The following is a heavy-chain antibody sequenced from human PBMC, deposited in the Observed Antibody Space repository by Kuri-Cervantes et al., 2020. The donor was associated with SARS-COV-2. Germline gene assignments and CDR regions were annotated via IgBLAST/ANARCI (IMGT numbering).Heavy chain of an antibody. J-gene: IGHJ3*02. Sequence: GSLRLSCAVSGGSISTYYWTWIRQSPGKGLEWIGHISHSGATIYNPSLKSRVTISLARAESLHFSFALSLNSVTAADTAVYYCARHIPYYDFWSGYYDAFDIWGQGTMVTVSS. D-gene: IGHD3-3*01. CDR3: ARHIPYYDFWSGYYDAFDI. CDR1: GGSISTYY. CDR2: ISHSGAT. V-gene: IGHV4-59*08.